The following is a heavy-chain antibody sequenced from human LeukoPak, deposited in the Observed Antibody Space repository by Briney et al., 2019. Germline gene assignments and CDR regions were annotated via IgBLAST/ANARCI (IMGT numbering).Heavy chain of an antibody. J-gene: IGHJ5*02. Sequence: PSETLPLTCAVYGGSFSGYYWSWIRQPQGKGLEWIEYIYYRGSTTYNPSLKSRVTISVDTSKNQFSLNLTSVTAADTAVYYCARGGVFSRQFHPRGQGTLVTV. CDR2: IYYRGST. D-gene: IGHD3-16*01. CDR1: GGSFSGYY. V-gene: IGHV4-34*11. CDR3: ARGGVFSRQFHP.